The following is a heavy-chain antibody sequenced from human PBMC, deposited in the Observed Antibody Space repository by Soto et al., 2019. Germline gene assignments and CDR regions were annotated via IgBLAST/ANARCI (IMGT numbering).Heavy chain of an antibody. CDR3: ASLWESSIDGYNPGTTLDVFDI. Sequence: ASVKVSCKASGGTFSSYAISWVRQAPGQGLEWMGGIIPIFGTANYAQKFQGRVTITADESTSTAYMELSSLRSEDTAVYYCASLWESSIDGYNPGTTLDVFDIWGQGTMVIVSS. V-gene: IGHV1-69*13. D-gene: IGHD5-12*01. CDR1: GGTFSSYA. CDR2: IIPIFGTA. J-gene: IGHJ3*02.